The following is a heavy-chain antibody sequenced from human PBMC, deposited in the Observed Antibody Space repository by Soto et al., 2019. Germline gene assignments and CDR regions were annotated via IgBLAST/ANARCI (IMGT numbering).Heavy chain of an antibody. D-gene: IGHD3-3*01. J-gene: IGHJ4*02. Sequence: GGSLRLSCAASGFTFSSYWMSWVRQAPGKGLEWVTNIKQDGSEKYYVDSVKGRFTISRDNAKNSLYLQMNSLRAEDTAVYYCAREPRYYDFWSGYYNFHFDYWGQGTLVTVSS. CDR1: GFTFSSYW. CDR2: IKQDGSEK. V-gene: IGHV3-7*01. CDR3: AREPRYYDFWSGYYNFHFDY.